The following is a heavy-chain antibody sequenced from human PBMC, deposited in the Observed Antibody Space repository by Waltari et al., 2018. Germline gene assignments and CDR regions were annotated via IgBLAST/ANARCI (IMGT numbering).Heavy chain of an antibody. J-gene: IGHJ6*03. V-gene: IGHV4-38-2*02. CDR2: IYHSGST. D-gene: IGHD3-9*01. Sequence: QVQLQESGPGLVKPSETLSLTCTVSGYSISSGYYWGWIRQPPGKGLGWIGSIYHSGSTYYNPSLKSRVTISVDTSKNQFSLKLSSVTAADTAVYYCARDLRYFDWLSATRYYYYYMDVWGKGTTVTVSS. CDR3: ARDLRYFDWLSATRYYYYYMDV. CDR1: GYSISSGYY.